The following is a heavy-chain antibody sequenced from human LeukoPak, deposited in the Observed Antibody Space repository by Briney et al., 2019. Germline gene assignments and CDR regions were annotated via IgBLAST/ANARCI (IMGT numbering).Heavy chain of an antibody. Sequence: GGSLRLSRAASGFTLSEYYMSWLRDARGKGREGVSCISSSGSTIYYADSVSGRFTISRDNAKNSLYLQLNSLRAEYTAVYYCSRSDYVAAFDYWGQGTLVTVSS. J-gene: IGHJ4*02. D-gene: IGHD4-17*01. CDR3: SRSDYVAAFDY. CDR1: GFTLSEYY. CDR2: ISSSGSTI. V-gene: IGHV3-11*01.